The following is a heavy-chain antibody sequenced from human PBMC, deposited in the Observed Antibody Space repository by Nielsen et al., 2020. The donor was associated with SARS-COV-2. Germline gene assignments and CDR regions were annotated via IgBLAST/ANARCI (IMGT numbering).Heavy chain of an antibody. V-gene: IGHV3-74*01. Sequence: ETLSLTCAASGFTFSSYWMHWVRQAPGKGLVWVSRINSGGSSTSYADSVKGRFTISRDNAKNTLYLQMNSLRAEDTAVYYCARSEYYDSSGYYMYYYYGMDVWGQGTTVTVSS. CDR3: ARSEYYDSSGYYMYYYYGMDV. CDR2: INSGGSST. J-gene: IGHJ6*02. D-gene: IGHD3-22*01. CDR1: GFTFSSYW.